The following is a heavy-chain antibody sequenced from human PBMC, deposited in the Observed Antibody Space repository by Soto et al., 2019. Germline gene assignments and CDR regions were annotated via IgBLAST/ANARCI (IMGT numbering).Heavy chain of an antibody. CDR1: GGTFSMYA. D-gene: IGHD1-26*01. J-gene: IGHJ4*02. CDR2: IIPIFGTA. CDR3: ARFMYSGSYYNY. Sequence: SVKVSCKASGGTFSMYAISCVEQAPVQGREWMGGIIPIFGTANYAQKFQGRVTITADESTSTAYMELSSLRSEDTAVYYCARFMYSGSYYNYWGQGTLVTVSS. V-gene: IGHV1-69*13.